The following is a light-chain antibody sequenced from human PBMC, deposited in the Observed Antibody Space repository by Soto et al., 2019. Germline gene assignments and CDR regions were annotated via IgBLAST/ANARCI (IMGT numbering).Light chain of an antibody. CDR3: HQYGTLPLT. Sequence: EVELTQSPCTLSLSPGDRATLSCRASQSVAANYLAWYQQKRGQAPRLLIYGASCRATGIPYRFSGSGSGTDFTLTISRLEPEDFSVYYCHQYGTLPLTFGPGTKVDIK. V-gene: IGKV3-20*01. J-gene: IGKJ3*01. CDR2: GAS. CDR1: QSVAANY.